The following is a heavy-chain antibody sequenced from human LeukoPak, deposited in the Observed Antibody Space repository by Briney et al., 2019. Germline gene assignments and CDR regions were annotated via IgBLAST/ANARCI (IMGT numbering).Heavy chain of an antibody. CDR3: ARVTNYGDAFDI. J-gene: IGHJ3*02. CDR1: GGSFSGYY. Sequence: SETLSLTCAVYGGSFSGYYWSWIRQHPGKGLEWIGYIYYSGSTYYNPSLKSRVTISVDTSKNQFSLKLSSVTAADTAVYYCARVTNYGDAFDIWGQGTMVTVSS. D-gene: IGHD3-16*01. CDR2: IYYSGST. V-gene: IGHV4-31*11.